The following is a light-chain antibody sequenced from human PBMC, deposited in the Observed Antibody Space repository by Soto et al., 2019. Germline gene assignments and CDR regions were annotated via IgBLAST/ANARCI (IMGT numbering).Light chain of an antibody. J-gene: IGLJ3*02. CDR1: SSDVGSYNL. CDR3: CSYAGRSTFVV. CDR2: EGS. Sequence: QSALTQPASVSGSPGQSITISCTGTSSDVGSYNLVSWYQQHPGKAPKLMIYEGSKRPSGVSTRFSGSKSGNKASLTISGLQAGDEANYYCCSYAGRSTFVVFGGGTKLTVL. V-gene: IGLV2-23*03.